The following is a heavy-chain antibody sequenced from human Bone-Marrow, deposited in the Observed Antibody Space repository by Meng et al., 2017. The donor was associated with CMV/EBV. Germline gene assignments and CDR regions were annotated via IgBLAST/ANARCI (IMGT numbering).Heavy chain of an antibody. J-gene: IGHJ3*02. Sequence: GGSLRLSCAASGFTFSDYYMSWIRQAPGKGLEWVSYISSSGSTIYYADSVKGRFTISRDNAKNSLYLQMNSLRAEDTAVYYCARGRRWIQLWTSYDAFDIWGQGTMVTVSS. CDR3: ARGRRWIQLWTSYDAFDI. D-gene: IGHD5-18*01. CDR2: ISSSGSTI. V-gene: IGHV3-11*04. CDR1: GFTFSDYY.